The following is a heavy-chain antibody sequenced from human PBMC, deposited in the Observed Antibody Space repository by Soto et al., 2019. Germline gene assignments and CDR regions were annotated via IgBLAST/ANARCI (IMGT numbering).Heavy chain of an antibody. Sequence: ASVKVSCKASGYTFTDCYIRWVGQAPGQGRKWMGWINPNNRDTSHAQQFQGWITITGDPSISTAYMELSRLTSDDPAVYYCARDLMNDGFNFGHWGKGTLVT. CDR3: ARDLMNDGFNFGH. J-gene: IGHJ4*02. CDR1: GYTFTDCY. CDR2: INPNNRDT. V-gene: IGHV1-2*04. D-gene: IGHD1-1*01.